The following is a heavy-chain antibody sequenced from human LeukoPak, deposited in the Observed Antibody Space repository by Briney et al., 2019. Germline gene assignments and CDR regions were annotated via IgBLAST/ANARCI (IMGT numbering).Heavy chain of an antibody. CDR3: ARDSPTGLVGADAFAI. CDR2: IRGGGGTT. V-gene: IGHV3-23*01. J-gene: IGHJ3*02. CDR1: GLPPNTYA. D-gene: IGHD1-14*01. Sequence: GASLRLSRAASGLPPNTYAMSWVRQAPGQGLGLVPVIRGGGGTTYYADSVKAPFTISRDSSKTTVYPQMNSLRAEDTAVYYCARDSPTGLVGADAFAIWGQGTLVTVSS.